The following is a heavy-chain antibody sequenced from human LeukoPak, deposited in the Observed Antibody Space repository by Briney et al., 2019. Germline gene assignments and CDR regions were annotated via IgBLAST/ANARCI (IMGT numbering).Heavy chain of an antibody. V-gene: IGHV4-39*07. CDR1: GASISSSSYY. D-gene: IGHD4-23*01. CDR3: ARPRGLNYYGGLSEFGY. Sequence: PSETLSLTCTVSGASISSSSYYWGWVRQPPGKGLEWIGSVYYSGSTYYNPSLKTRVTISLDTSKNQFSLNLTSVTAADTALYYCARPRGLNYYGGLSEFGYWGQGALVTVSS. CDR2: VYYSGST. J-gene: IGHJ4*02.